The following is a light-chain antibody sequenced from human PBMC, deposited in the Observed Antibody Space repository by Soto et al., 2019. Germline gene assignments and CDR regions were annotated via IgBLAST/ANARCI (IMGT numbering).Light chain of an antibody. CDR3: QQYHNSPVT. Sequence: DIQMTQSPSTLSASVGDRVTITCRASQTISSWLAWYQQKPGKAPNLLIYKASSLESGVPSRFSGSGSGTEFTLTISSLQPDDSATYYCQQYHNSPVTFGGGTKVEIK. CDR1: QTISSW. V-gene: IGKV1-5*03. J-gene: IGKJ4*01. CDR2: KAS.